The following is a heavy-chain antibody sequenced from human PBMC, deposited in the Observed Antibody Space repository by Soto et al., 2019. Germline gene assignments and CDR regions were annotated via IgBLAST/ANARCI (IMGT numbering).Heavy chain of an antibody. CDR3: AKDAVSGDGIWFLES. Sequence: PGGSLRLSCAASGFTFTNYAMTWARQAPGKGLEWVSSLLRSGSTTYYADSVKGRFTISSDISANSLYLQMDRLRAEDTAAYYCAKDAVSGDGIWFLESWGRGTVGTVCS. V-gene: IGHV3-23*01. CDR2: LLRSGSTT. D-gene: IGHD3-3*01. CDR1: GFTFTNYA. J-gene: IGHJ5*02.